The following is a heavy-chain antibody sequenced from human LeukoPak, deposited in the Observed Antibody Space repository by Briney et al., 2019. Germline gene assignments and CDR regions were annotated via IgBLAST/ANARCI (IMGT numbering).Heavy chain of an antibody. CDR3: ARVGSRITTDRYFDY. V-gene: IGHV3-21*01. CDR1: GFTFSSYW. CDR2: ISSSSSYI. D-gene: IGHD3-22*01. J-gene: IGHJ4*02. Sequence: GGSLRLSCAASGFTFSSYWMSWVRQAPGKGLEWVSSISSSSSYIYYADSVKGRFTISRDNAKNSLYLQMNSLRAEDTAVYYCARVGSRITTDRYFDYWGQGTLVTVSS.